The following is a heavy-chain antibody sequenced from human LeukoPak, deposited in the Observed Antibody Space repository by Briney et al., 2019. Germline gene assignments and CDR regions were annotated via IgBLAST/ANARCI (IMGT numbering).Heavy chain of an antibody. J-gene: IGHJ6*02. D-gene: IGHD1-26*01. CDR1: GFTFSSYA. CDR2: ISGSGGGT. CDR3: AKDLGMVGATTVGPDYYYYYGMDV. Sequence: PGGSLRLSCAASGFTFSSYAMSWVRQAPGKGLEWVSAISGSGGGTYYADYVKGRFTISKDNSKNTLYLQMNSLRAEDTAVYYCAKDLGMVGATTVGPDYYYYYGMDVWGQGTTVTVSS. V-gene: IGHV3-23*01.